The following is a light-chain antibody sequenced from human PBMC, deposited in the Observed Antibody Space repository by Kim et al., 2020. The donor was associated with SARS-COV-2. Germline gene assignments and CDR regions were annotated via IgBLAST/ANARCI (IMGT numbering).Light chain of an antibody. CDR2: QAS. V-gene: IGKV1-5*03. J-gene: IGKJ2*01. Sequence: QSPSTLSEYVGDRVTITCRASHSNWLAWYQQKPGKAPKLLIYQASNLENGVPSRFSGTGSGTEFTLTISRLQPDDLATYYCQQSDSFGQGTKLEI. CDR1: HSNW. CDR3: QQSDS.